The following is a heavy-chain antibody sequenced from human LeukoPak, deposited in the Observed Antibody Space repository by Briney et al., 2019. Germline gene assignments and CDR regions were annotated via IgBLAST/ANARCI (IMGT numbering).Heavy chain of an antibody. CDR1: GYTFTSYA. J-gene: IGHJ6*03. V-gene: IGHV7-4-1*02. D-gene: IGHD3-10*01. Sequence: ASVKVSCKASGYTFTSYAMNWVRQAPGQGLEWMGWINTNTGNPTYAQGFTGRFVFSLDTSVSTAYLQISSLKAEDTAVYYCARGLRITMVRGVIITHKDDYYYMDVWGKGTTVTVSS. CDR2: INTNTGNP. CDR3: ARGLRITMVRGVIITHKDDYYYMDV.